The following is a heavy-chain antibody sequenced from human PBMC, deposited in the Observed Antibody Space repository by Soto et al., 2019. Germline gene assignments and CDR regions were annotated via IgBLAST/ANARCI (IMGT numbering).Heavy chain of an antibody. D-gene: IGHD6-19*01. CDR2: IYYSGST. Sequence: PSETLSLTGTVAGGSISRYSWSWIRQPPGKGLEWIGYIYYSGSTNYNPSLKSRVTISVDTSKNQFSLKLSSVTAADTAVYYCASLSSGWYTNFDYWGQGTLVTVSS. CDR3: ASLSSGWYTNFDY. V-gene: IGHV4-59*01. J-gene: IGHJ4*02. CDR1: GGSISRYS.